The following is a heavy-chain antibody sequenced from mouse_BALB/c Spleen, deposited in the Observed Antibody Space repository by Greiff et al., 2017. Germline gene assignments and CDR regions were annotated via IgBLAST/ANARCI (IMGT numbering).Heavy chain of an antibody. V-gene: IGHV5-4*02. D-gene: IGHD2-10*01. CDR2: ISDGGSYT. Sequence: EVQLKESGGGLVKPGGSLKLSCAASGFTFSDYYMYWVRQTPEKRLEWVATISDGGSYTYYPDSVKGRFTISRDNAKNNLYLQMSSLKSEDTAMYYCAREAYSPFAYWGQGTLVTVSA. J-gene: IGHJ3*01. CDR3: AREAYSPFAY. CDR1: GFTFSDYY.